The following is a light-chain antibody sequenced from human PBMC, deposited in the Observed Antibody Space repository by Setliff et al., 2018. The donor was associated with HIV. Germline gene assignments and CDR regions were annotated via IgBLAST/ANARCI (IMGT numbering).Light chain of an antibody. J-gene: IGLJ1*01. Sequence: QSALTQPPSASGTPGQRVTIPCSGSSSNIGRNYVYWYQQLPGTTPKLLIYRNNQRPSGVPDRFSGSKSGTSASLAISGLRSEDEADYYCAAWDNSLSGSYVFGTGTKVTVL. V-gene: IGLV1-47*01. CDR1: SSNIGRNY. CDR3: AAWDNSLSGSYV. CDR2: RNN.